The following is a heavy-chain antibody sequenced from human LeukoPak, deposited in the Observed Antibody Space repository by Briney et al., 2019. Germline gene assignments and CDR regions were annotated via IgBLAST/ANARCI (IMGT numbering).Heavy chain of an antibody. CDR3: ARDFRGLNDAFDI. CDR2: ISSSSSYI. Sequence: GGSLRLYCAASGFTFSSYSMNWVRQAPGKGLEWVSSISSSSSYIYYADSVKGRFTISRDNAKNSLYLQMNSLRAEDTAVYYCARDFRGLNDAFDIWGQGTMVTVSS. D-gene: IGHD3-10*01. V-gene: IGHV3-21*01. J-gene: IGHJ3*02. CDR1: GFTFSSYS.